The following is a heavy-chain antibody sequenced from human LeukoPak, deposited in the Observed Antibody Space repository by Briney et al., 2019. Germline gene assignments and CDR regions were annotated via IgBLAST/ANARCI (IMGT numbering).Heavy chain of an antibody. D-gene: IGHD2-2*01. Sequence: GASVKVSCKASGYTFTSYGISWVRQAPGQGLGWMGWISAYNGNTNYAQKLQGRVTMTTDTSTSTAYMELRSLRSDDTAVYYCARDPGLHCSSTSCLNWFDPWGQGTLVTVSS. CDR3: ARDPGLHCSSTSCLNWFDP. CDR1: GYTFTSYG. J-gene: IGHJ5*02. V-gene: IGHV1-18*01. CDR2: ISAYNGNT.